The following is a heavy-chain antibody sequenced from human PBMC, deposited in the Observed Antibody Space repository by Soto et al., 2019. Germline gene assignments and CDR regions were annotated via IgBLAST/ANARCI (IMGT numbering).Heavy chain of an antibody. D-gene: IGHD4-17*01. CDR1: GFTFSSYA. V-gene: IGHV3-74*01. J-gene: IGHJ4*02. CDR2: INSDGSST. CDR3: AREGRRPGDYGYDY. Sequence: EVRLLESGGGLVQPGGSLRLSCAASGFTFSSYAMSWVRQAPGKGLEWVSRINSDGSSTSYADSVKGRFTISRDNAKNTLYLQMNSLRAEDTAVYYCAREGRRPGDYGYDYWGQGTLVTVSS.